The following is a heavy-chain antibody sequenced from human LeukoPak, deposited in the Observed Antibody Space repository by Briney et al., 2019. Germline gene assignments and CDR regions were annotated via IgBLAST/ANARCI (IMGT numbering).Heavy chain of an antibody. CDR1: GYTFISYG. V-gene: IGHV1-18*01. CDR3: ARVVGFCSGGTCYYDY. D-gene: IGHD2-15*01. CDR2: ISPYTGNT. Sequence: ASVKVSCKASGYTFISYGISWVRQAPGHGLEWMGWISPYTGNTNYAQKLQGRVTMTTDTSTNTAYMELRSLRSDDTAVYSCARVVGFCSGGTCYYDYWGQGTLVTVSS. J-gene: IGHJ4*02.